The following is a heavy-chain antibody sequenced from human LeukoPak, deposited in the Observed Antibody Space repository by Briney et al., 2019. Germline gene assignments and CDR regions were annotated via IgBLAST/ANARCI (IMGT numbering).Heavy chain of an antibody. D-gene: IGHD3-10*01. CDR1: GFTFSSYA. CDR2: ISGSGGFT. Sequence: GGSLRLSCAASGFTFSSYAISWVRQAPGKGLEWISAISGSGGFTYYADSVKGRFTISRDNSKNTLYLQMNSLRAEDTAVYYCAKAPYNSGTYYIYYFDSWGQGTLVTVSS. CDR3: AKAPYNSGTYYIYYFDS. V-gene: IGHV3-23*01. J-gene: IGHJ4*02.